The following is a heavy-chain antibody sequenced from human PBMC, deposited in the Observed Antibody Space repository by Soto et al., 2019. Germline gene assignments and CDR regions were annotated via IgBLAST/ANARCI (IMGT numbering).Heavy chain of an antibody. V-gene: IGHV1-24*01. Sequence: ASVKVSCKVSGYTLTELSMHWVRQAPGKGLEWMGGFDPEDGETIYAQKFQGRVTMTEDTSTDPAYMELSSLRSEDTAVYYCATGYYDILTGRGAPPDYYYYYMDVWGKGTTVTVSS. CDR1: GYTLTELS. CDR2: FDPEDGET. CDR3: ATGYYDILTGRGAPPDYYYYYMDV. D-gene: IGHD3-9*01. J-gene: IGHJ6*03.